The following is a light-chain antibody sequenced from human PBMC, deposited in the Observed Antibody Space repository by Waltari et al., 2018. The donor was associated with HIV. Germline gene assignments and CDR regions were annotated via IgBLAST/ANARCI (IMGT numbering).Light chain of an antibody. CDR3: QSYDSSLSGPI. CDR1: NSNIGAGYD. V-gene: IGLV1-40*01. CDR2: GNT. Sequence: QSVLTQPPSVSGAPGQRVTISCTGTNSNIGAGYDVHWYQHIPGTAPKLLSYGNTKRPLGVPDRISGSKSATSASLAITGLQAEDEGDYYCQSYDSSLSGPIFGGGTKLTVL. J-gene: IGLJ2*01.